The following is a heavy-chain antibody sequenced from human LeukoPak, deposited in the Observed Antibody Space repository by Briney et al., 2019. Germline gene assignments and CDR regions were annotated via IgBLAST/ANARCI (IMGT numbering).Heavy chain of an antibody. CDR1: GFTFSSYG. V-gene: IGHV3-33*01. J-gene: IGHJ4*02. CDR3: ARESSLRNFDY. CDR2: IWLDGSNK. Sequence: PGGSLRLSCAASGFTFSSYGMHWVRQAPGKGLEWVAVIWLDGSNKYYAESVKGRFTISRDNSKNALYLQMNSLRAEDTAVYFCARESSLRNFDYWGQGTLVTVSS. D-gene: IGHD3-3*01.